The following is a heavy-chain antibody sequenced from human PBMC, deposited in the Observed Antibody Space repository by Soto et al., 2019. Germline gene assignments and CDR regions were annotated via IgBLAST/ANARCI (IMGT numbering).Heavy chain of an antibody. CDR1: GFTFSSYG. CDR3: ANYQVDTAMRTTLVY. D-gene: IGHD5-18*01. J-gene: IGHJ4*02. V-gene: IGHV3-30*18. CDR2: ISYDGSNK. Sequence: GGSLRLSCAASGFTFSSYGMHWVRQAPGKGLEWVAVISYDGSNKYCADSVKGRFTISGDNSKNTLYLQMNSLRAEDTAVYYCANYQVDTAMRTTLVYWGQGTLVPVSS.